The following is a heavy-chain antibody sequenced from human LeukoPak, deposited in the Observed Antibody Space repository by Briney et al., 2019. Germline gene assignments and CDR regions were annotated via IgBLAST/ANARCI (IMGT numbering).Heavy chain of an antibody. J-gene: IGHJ4*02. D-gene: IGHD3-22*01. CDR3: AGVDSSGYIGLDY. CDR2: IIPIFGTA. Sequence: SVKVFCKASGGTFSSYAISWVRQAPGQGLEWMGGIIPIFGTANYAQKFQGRVTITADKSTSTAYMELSSLRSEDTAMYYCAGVDSSGYIGLDYWGQGTLVTVSS. CDR1: GGTFSSYA. V-gene: IGHV1-69*06.